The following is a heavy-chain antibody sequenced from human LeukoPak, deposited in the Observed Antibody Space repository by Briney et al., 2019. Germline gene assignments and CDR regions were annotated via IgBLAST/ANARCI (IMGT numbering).Heavy chain of an antibody. J-gene: IGHJ4*02. CDR3: AKAGAYDSSGYYYYLDY. CDR2: ISSSSGYI. Sequence: GGSLRLSCAASGFTFSSYRMNWVRQAPGKGLEWVSSISSSSGYIYYADSVKGRFTISRDNAKNSLYLQMNSLRTEDTAVYYCAKAGAYDSSGYYYYLDYWGQGTLVTVPS. CDR1: GFTFSSYR. V-gene: IGHV3-21*01. D-gene: IGHD3-22*01.